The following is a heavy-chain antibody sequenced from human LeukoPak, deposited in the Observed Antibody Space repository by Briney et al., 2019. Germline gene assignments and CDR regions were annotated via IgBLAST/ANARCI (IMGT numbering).Heavy chain of an antibody. Sequence: SETLSLTCTVSGGSITSSIYYWGWIRQPPGKGLEWIGNIYYTGATNYNPSLKSRVTISVDTSKNQFSLKLSSVTAADTAVYYCARGAHILRFLEWYWFDPWGQGTLVTVSS. CDR2: IYYTGAT. J-gene: IGHJ5*02. CDR1: GGSITSSIYY. D-gene: IGHD3-3*01. V-gene: IGHV4-39*07. CDR3: ARGAHILRFLEWYWFDP.